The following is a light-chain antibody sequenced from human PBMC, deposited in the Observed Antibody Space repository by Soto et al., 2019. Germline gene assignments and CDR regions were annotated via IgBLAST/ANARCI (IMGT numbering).Light chain of an antibody. CDR3: QQYGSSSWT. CDR2: GPS. J-gene: IGKJ1*01. CDR1: QSISSSY. V-gene: IGKV3-20*01. Sequence: EIVLTQSPGTLSLSPGKIATLSCRASQSISSSYLAWYQQRPGQPPRPLIYGPSSRATGIPDRFSGSGSGTEFTLTISRLEPEDFAVYYCQQYGSSSWTFGQGTKVEIK.